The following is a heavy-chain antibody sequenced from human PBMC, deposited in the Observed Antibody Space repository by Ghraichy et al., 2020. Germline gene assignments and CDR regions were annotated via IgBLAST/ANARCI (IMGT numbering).Heavy chain of an antibody. Sequence: SQTLSLTCTVSGGSISSYYWSWIRQPPGKGLEWIGYIYYSGSTNYNPSLKSRVTISVDTSKNQFSLKLSSVTAADTAVYYCARAGSGSYYLIYWGQGTLVTVSS. CDR3: ARAGSGSYYLIY. CDR1: GGSISSYY. D-gene: IGHD1-26*01. V-gene: IGHV4-59*01. J-gene: IGHJ4*02. CDR2: IYYSGST.